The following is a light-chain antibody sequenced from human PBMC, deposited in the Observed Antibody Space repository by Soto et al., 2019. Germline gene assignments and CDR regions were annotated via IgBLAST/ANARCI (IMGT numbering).Light chain of an antibody. Sequence: EIVLTQSPGTLSLSPGERATLSCRASQSVSSTYFAWYQKKPGQTLRLLIYAAASRATGIPDRFSGSGSGTDFHLTITRLEPEDSAVYYCQQYGSSPPTFGQGTKLEIK. CDR1: QSVSSTY. V-gene: IGKV3-20*01. CDR3: QQYGSSPPT. CDR2: AAA. J-gene: IGKJ2*01.